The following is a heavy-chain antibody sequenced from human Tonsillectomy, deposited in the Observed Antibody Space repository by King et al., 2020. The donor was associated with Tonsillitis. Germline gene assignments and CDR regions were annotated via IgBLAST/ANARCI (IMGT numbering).Heavy chain of an antibody. CDR3: ARSAYGGYQIDY. J-gene: IGHJ4*02. CDR1: GFTFNSYA. V-gene: IGHV3-30*04. D-gene: IGHD5-12*01. Sequence: QLVESGGGVVQPGRSLRLSCAASGFTFNSYAMHWVRQAPGKGLEWVAVITYDGSDQYYADSVKRRLTISRDNSKNTLYVQMDSLRAEDTAVYYCARSAYGGYQIDYWGQGTLVTVST. CDR2: ITYDGSDQ.